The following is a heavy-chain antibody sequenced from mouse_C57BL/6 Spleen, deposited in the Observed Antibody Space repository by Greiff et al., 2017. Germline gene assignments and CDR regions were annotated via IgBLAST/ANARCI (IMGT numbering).Heavy chain of an antibody. D-gene: IGHD4-1*01. CDR2: IDPSDSYT. J-gene: IGHJ4*01. Sequence: QVQLQQPGAELVMPGASVKLSCKASGYTFTSYWMHWVKQRPGQGLEWIGEIDPSDSYTNYNQKFKGKSTLTVDKSSSTAYMQLSSLTAEDSAVYYCARNGDEGYAMDYWGQGTSVTVSS. CDR1: GYTFTSYW. CDR3: ARNGDEGYAMDY. V-gene: IGHV1-69*01.